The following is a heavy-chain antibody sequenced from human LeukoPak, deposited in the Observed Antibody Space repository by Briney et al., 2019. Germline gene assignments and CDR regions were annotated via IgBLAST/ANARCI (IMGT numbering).Heavy chain of an antibody. CDR1: GGSMSSYY. CDR3: ARTTVTVSHFDY. V-gene: IGHV4-59*08. J-gene: IGHJ4*02. CDR2: IYDSGST. D-gene: IGHD4-17*01. Sequence: KPSETLSLTCTVSGGSMSSYYWSWIRQPPGKGLEWIGYIYDSGSTNHNPSLKSRVTISVDTSKNQFSLKLRSVTAADTAVYYCARTTVTVSHFDYWGQGTLVTVSS.